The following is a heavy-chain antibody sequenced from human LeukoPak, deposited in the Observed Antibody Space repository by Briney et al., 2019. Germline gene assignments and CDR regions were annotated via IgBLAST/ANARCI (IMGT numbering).Heavy chain of an antibody. V-gene: IGHV4-34*01. CDR3: ARCQVPAGRGYNWFDP. CDR1: GWSFNDYY. CDR2: INARGDT. Sequence: SETLSLTCGVYGWSFNDYYWNWIRQPPGKGLEWIGEINARGDTNYNPSLKSRVTISVDTSKNQFSLRLTSMIAADTAVYYCARCQVPAGRGYNWFDPWGQGTLVTVSS. J-gene: IGHJ5*02. D-gene: IGHD2-2*01.